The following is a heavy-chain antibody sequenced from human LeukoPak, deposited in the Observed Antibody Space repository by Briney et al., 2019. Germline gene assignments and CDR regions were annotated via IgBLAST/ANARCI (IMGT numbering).Heavy chain of an antibody. CDR3: ARDGKAYDYYYYYMDV. CDR1: GGTFSSYA. J-gene: IGHJ6*03. D-gene: IGHD4-23*01. Sequence: SVKVSCKASGGTFSSYAISWVRQAPGQGLEWMGGIVPIFGTANYAQKFQGRVTITADESTSTAYMELSSLRSEDTAVYYCARDGKAYDYYYYYMDVWGKGTTVTVSS. CDR2: IVPIFGTA. V-gene: IGHV1-69*13.